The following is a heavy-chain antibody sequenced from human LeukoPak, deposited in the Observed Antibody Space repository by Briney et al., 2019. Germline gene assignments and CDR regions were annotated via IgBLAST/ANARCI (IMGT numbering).Heavy chain of an antibody. Sequence: GGSLRLSCAASGFTFSSYAMHWVRQAPGKGLEWVAVISYDGSNKYYADSVKGRFTISRDNSKNTLYLQMNSLRAEDTAVYYFGEKLYVPPPFFDFWGQGTLVPV. CDR1: GFTFSSYA. D-gene: IGHD3-16*01. V-gene: IGHV3-30*07. CDR3: GEKLYVPPPFFDF. CDR2: ISYDGSNK. J-gene: IGHJ4*02.